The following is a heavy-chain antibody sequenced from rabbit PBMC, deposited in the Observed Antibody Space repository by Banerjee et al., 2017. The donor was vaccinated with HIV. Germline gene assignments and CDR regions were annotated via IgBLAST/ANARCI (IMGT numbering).Heavy chain of an antibody. Sequence: QEQLEESGGGLVQPEGSLTLTCKASGFTLSSYWMWWVRQAPGKGLEWIACINTSSGNTVYASWAKGRFTISRTSSTTVTLQMTSLTAADTATYFCARDLAAVTGWNFGLWGQGTLVTVS. CDR1: GFTLSSYW. J-gene: IGHJ4*01. V-gene: IGHV1S45*01. CDR2: INTSSGNT. CDR3: ARDLAAVTGWNFGL. D-gene: IGHD7-1*01.